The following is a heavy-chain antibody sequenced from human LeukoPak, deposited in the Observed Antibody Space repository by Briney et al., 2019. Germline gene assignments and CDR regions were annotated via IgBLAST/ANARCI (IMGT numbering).Heavy chain of an antibody. CDR3: ARPEITMIVTY. D-gene: IGHD3-22*01. CDR1: DGSISSYY. J-gene: IGHJ4*02. Sequence: KTSETLSLTCTVSDGSISSYYWGWIRQPPGKGLEWIGSIYYSGSTYYNPSLKSRVTISVDTSKNQFSLKLSSVTAADTAVYYCARPEITMIVTYWGQGTLVTVSS. V-gene: IGHV4-39*01. CDR2: IYYSGST.